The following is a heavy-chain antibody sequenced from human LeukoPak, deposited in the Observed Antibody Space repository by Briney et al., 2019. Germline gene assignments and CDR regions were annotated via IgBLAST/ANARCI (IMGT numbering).Heavy chain of an antibody. V-gene: IGHV4-4*09. CDR3: ARHGYCSSTSCYSWFDP. Sequence: PAETLSLTCTASGGCISSYYWSWIRQPPGKGLEWIWYIYTSGSTNYNHSLKSRVTISVDTSKNPFYLKLSTATAADTAVYYCARHGYCSSTSCYSWFDPWGQGTLVTVSS. CDR1: GGCISSYY. J-gene: IGHJ5*02. CDR2: IYTSGST. D-gene: IGHD2-2*03.